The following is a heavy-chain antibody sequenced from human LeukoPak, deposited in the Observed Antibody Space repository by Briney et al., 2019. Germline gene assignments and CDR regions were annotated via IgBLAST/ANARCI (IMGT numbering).Heavy chain of an antibody. V-gene: IGHV3-74*01. CDR3: ARSELGIPYFDY. CDR2: INSDGSST. CDR1: GFTFSSYW. D-gene: IGHD7-27*01. Sequence: GGSLRLSCAASGFTFSSYWMHWVRQAPGKGLVWVSRINSDGSSTSYADSVKGRFTISRDNAKNTLYLQMNSLRAEDTAVYYCARSELGIPYFDYWGQGTLVTVSS. J-gene: IGHJ4*02.